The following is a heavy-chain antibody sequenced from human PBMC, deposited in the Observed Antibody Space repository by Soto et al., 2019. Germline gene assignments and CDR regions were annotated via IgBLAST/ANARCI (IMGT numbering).Heavy chain of an antibody. CDR3: ASALGGY. D-gene: IGHD3-16*01. V-gene: IGHV4-34*01. Sequence: LSLACADLGGSFSGYYWSWIRQPPGKGLEWIGEINHSGSTNYNPSLKSRVTISVDTSKNQFSLKVTSVTAADTAVYYCASALGGYWGRGILVTVSS. CDR1: GGSFSGYY. J-gene: IGHJ4*02. CDR2: INHSGST.